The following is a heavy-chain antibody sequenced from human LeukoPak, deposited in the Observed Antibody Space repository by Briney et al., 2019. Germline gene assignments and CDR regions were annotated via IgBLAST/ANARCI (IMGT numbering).Heavy chain of an antibody. CDR2: IYYSGST. Sequence: SETLSLTCTVSGGSISSSSYYWGWIRQPPGKGLEWIGSIYYSGSTYYNPSLKSRVTISVDTSKNQFSLKLSSVTAADTAVYYCARGATYYDFWSGLKVSDYWGQGTLVTVSS. V-gene: IGHV4-39*07. CDR3: ARGATYYDFWSGLKVSDY. CDR1: GGSISSSSYY. D-gene: IGHD3-3*01. J-gene: IGHJ4*02.